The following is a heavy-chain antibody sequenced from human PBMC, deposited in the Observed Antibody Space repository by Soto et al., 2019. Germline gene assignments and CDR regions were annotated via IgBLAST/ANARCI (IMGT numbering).Heavy chain of an antibody. V-gene: IGHV3-9*01. CDR2: ISWNSGSI. D-gene: IGHD3-3*01. CDR3: TKGVPLRFFD. Sequence: EVQLVESGGGLVQPGRSLRLSCAASGFTFDDYTMHWVRQAPGKGLEWVSGISWNSGSIGYADSVKGRFTISRDNVKNSLYLQMNSLRPEDTALYYCTKGVPLRFFDWVQGTLVTISS. CDR1: GFTFDDYT. J-gene: IGHJ4*02.